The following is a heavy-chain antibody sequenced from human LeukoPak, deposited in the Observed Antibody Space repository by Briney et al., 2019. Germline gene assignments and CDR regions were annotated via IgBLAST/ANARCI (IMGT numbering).Heavy chain of an antibody. CDR1: GGSFSGYY. CDR3: ARADSGSYYFGFDY. D-gene: IGHD1-26*01. CDR2: INHSGST. Sequence: SETLSLTCAVYGGSFSGYYWSWIRQPPGKGLEWIGEINHSGSTNYNPSLKSRVTISVDTSKNQFSLKLSSVTAADTAVYYCARADSGSYYFGFDYWGQGTLVTVSS. J-gene: IGHJ4*02. V-gene: IGHV4-34*01.